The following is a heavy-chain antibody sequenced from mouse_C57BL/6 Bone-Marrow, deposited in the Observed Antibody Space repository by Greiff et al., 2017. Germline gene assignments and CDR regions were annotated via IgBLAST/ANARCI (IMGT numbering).Heavy chain of an antibody. CDR2: ISDGGSYT. J-gene: IGHJ2*01. CDR3: AREGYYGSSHY. Sequence: DVQLVESGGGLVKPGGSLKLSCAASGFTFSSYAMSWVRQTPEKRLEWVATISDGGSYTYYPDNVKGRFTISRDNAKNNLYLQMSHLKSEDTAMYYCAREGYYGSSHYWGQGTTLTVSS. V-gene: IGHV5-4*01. CDR1: GFTFSSYA. D-gene: IGHD1-1*01.